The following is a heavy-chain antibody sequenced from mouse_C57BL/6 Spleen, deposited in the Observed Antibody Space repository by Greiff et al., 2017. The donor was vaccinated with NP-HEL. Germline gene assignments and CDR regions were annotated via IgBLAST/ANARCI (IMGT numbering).Heavy chain of an antibody. J-gene: IGHJ4*01. D-gene: IGHD1-1*01. Sequence: VQLKESGGGLVQPGGSLKLSCAASGFTFSDYYMYWVRQTPEKRLEWVAYISNGGGSTYYPDTVKGRFTISRDNAKNTLYLQMSRLKSEDTAMYYCARGPTVVAMDYWGQGTSVTVSS. CDR1: GFTFSDYY. CDR3: ARGPTVVAMDY. CDR2: ISNGGGST. V-gene: IGHV5-12*01.